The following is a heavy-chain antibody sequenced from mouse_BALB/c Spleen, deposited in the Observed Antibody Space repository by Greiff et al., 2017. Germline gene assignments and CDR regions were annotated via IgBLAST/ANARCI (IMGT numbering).Heavy chain of an antibody. Sequence: QVQLKESGPGLVAPSQSLSITCTVSGFSLTSYGVHWVRQPPGKGLEWLGVIWAGGSTNYNSALMSRLSISKDNSKSQVFLKMNSLQTDDTAMYYCARGKGYDYYFDYWGQGTTLTVSS. CDR1: GFSLTSYG. J-gene: IGHJ2*01. CDR3: ARGKGYDYYFDY. V-gene: IGHV2-9*02. CDR2: IWAGGST. D-gene: IGHD3-1*01.